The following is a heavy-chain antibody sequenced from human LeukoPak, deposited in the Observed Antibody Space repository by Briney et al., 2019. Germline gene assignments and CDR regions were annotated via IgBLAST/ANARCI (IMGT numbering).Heavy chain of an antibody. CDR2: MNPNSGNT. CDR1: GYTFTSYD. J-gene: IGHJ4*02. D-gene: IGHD6-19*01. Sequence: GASVKVSCKASGYTFTSYDINWVRQATGQGLEWMGWMNPNSGNTGYAQKFQGRVTMTRNTSISTAYMELSSLRSEDTAVYYCARGPRGIAVAAPDYWGQGTLVTVSS. V-gene: IGHV1-8*01. CDR3: ARGPRGIAVAAPDY.